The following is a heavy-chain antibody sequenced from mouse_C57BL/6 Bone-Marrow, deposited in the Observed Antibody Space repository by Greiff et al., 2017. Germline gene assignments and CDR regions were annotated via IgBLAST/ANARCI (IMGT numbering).Heavy chain of an antibody. V-gene: IGHV1-61*01. CDR3: ARGLLRLDY. J-gene: IGHJ2*01. Sequence: VQPQQPGAELVRPGSSVKLSCKASGYTFTSYWMDWVKQRPGQGLEWIGNIYPSDSETHYNQKFKDKATLTVDKSSSTAYMQLSSLTSEDSAVYYCARGLLRLDYWGQGTTLTVPS. CDR2: IYPSDSET. D-gene: IGHD1-1*01. CDR1: GYTFTSYW.